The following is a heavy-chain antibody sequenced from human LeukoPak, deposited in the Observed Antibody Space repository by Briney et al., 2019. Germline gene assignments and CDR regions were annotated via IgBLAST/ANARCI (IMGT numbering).Heavy chain of an antibody. CDR3: ARGPPVGTALNMINGDY. CDR2: MSYEGSDK. J-gene: IGHJ4*02. V-gene: IGHV3-30-3*01. CDR1: GFTFSRYV. D-gene: IGHD2/OR15-2a*01. Sequence: GGSLRLSCAASGFTFSRYVMKWVRQAPGKVLEWVAVMSYEGSDKYYADSVKGRFTISRDNSKNTLYLQMNSLRGEDTAVYYCARGPPVGTALNMINGDYWGQGTLVTVSS.